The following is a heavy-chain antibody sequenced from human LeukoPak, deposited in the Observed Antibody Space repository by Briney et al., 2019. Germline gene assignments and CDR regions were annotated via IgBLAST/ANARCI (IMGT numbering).Heavy chain of an antibody. CDR1: GFTFRSYS. Sequence: PGGSLRLSCAASGFTFRSYSMNWVRQAPGKGLEWVSSIGTSSSYLYYADSVKGRFTISRDNAENSLYLQMNSLRAEDTAVYYCARDRTLLDYWGQGTLVTVSS. D-gene: IGHD2/OR15-2a*01. V-gene: IGHV3-21*01. CDR3: ARDRTLLDY. CDR2: IGTSSSYL. J-gene: IGHJ4*02.